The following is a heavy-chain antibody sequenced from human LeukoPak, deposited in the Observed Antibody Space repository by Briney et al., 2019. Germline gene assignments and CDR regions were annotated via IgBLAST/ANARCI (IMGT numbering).Heavy chain of an antibody. CDR1: GGSFSGYY. V-gene: IGHV4-34*01. CDR3: ASGYTIDY. J-gene: IGHJ4*02. Sequence: PSETLSLTCAVYGGSFSGYYWSWTRQPPGKGLEWIGEINHSGSTNYNPSLKSRVTISVDTSKNQFSLKLSSVTAADTAVYYCASGYTIDYWGQGTLVTVSS. CDR2: INHSGST. D-gene: IGHD4-11*01.